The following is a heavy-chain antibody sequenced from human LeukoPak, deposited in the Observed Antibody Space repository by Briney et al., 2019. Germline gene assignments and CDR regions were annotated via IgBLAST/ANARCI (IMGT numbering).Heavy chain of an antibody. CDR1: GGSTSSSSYY. CDR2: IYYSGST. CDR3: ARQVGSGVAARGRLPKIFDY. Sequence: SETLSLTCTVSGGSTSSSSYYWGWIRQPPGKGLEWIGSIYYSGSTYYNPSLKSRVTISVDTSKNQFSLKLSSVTAADTAVYYCARQVGSGVAARGRLPKIFDYWGQGTLVTVSS. D-gene: IGHD6-6*01. J-gene: IGHJ4*02. V-gene: IGHV4-39*01.